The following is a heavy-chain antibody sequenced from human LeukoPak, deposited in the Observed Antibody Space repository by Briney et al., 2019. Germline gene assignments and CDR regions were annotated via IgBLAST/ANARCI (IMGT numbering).Heavy chain of an antibody. D-gene: IGHD6-6*01. CDR3: AGISYSGTWPVGY. V-gene: IGHV3-23*01. Sequence: GGSLRLSCAASGFTFSRYWMSWVRQAPGKGLEWVSAVSGGGDTTYTADSVKGRFTISRDNSKNTIYLQMNTLITEDTALYYCAGISYSGTWPVGYWGQGTLVTVTA. CDR2: VSGGGDTT. CDR1: GFTFSRYW. J-gene: IGHJ4*02.